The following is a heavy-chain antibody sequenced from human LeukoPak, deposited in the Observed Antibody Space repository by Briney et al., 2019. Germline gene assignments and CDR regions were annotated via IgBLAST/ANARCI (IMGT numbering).Heavy chain of an antibody. J-gene: IGHJ4*02. CDR1: GFTFSSYS. Sequence: GSLRLSCAASGFTFSSYSMNWIRQPPGKGLEWIGYIYYSGSTNYNPSLKSRVPISVDTSKNQFSLKLSSVTAADTAVYYCARSSDTAMVTFWGQGTLVTVSS. D-gene: IGHD5-18*01. CDR2: IYYSGST. V-gene: IGHV4-59*08. CDR3: ARSSDTAMVTF.